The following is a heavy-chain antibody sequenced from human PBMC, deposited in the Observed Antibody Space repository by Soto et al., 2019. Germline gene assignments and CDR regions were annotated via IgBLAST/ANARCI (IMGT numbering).Heavy chain of an antibody. V-gene: IGHV4-34*01. CDR1: GGSFSGYY. Sequence: SETLSLTCAVYGGSFSGYYWSWIRQPPGKGLEWIGEINHSGSTNYNPSLKSRVTISVDTSKNQFSLKLSSVTAADTAVYYCARGLMSDYDILTGYHTNWGQGTLVTVSS. J-gene: IGHJ4*02. CDR2: INHSGST. CDR3: ARGLMSDYDILTGYHTN. D-gene: IGHD3-9*01.